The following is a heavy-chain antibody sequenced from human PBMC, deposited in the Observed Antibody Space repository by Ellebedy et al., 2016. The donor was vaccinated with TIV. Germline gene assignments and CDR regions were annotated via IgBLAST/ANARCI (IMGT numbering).Heavy chain of an antibody. CDR2: TYYRSKWFN. CDR1: GDSVSSNRAT. CDR3: ARRGAVGAANTLDY. V-gene: IGHV6-1*01. D-gene: IGHD1-26*01. J-gene: IGHJ4*02. Sequence: MPSETLFLTCAISGDSVSSNRATWNWIRQSPSRGLEWLGRTYYRSKWFNEYAVAVRGRITINTDTVKNQFSLQLHSVTPEDTAVYYCARRGAVGAANTLDYWGQGALVTISS.